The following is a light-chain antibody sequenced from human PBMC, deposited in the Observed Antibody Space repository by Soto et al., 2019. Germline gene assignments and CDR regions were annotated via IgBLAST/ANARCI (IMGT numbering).Light chain of an antibody. Sequence: QSALTQPASVSGSPGQSITISCTGTNSDVGTYNYVSWYQQHPGKAPKFVVYEVSDRPSGVSDRFSGSKSGNTASLTISGLQAEDEADYYCSSYTTRSTLVFGGGTK. CDR3: SSYTTRSTLV. V-gene: IGLV2-14*01. CDR2: EVS. CDR1: NSDVGTYNY. J-gene: IGLJ2*01.